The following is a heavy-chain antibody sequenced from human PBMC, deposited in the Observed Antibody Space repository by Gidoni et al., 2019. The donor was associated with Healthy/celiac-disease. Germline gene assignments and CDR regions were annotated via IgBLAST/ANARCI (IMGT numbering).Heavy chain of an antibody. CDR2: IDYSGST. Sequence: QVQLQESGPGLVKPSETLSLTCPVSGGSVSSGSYYWRWIRQPPGKGLEWIGYIDYSGSTNYNPSLKSRVTISVDTSKNQFSLKLSSVTAADTAVYYCAGVDKVWGKGTTVTVSS. J-gene: IGHJ6*04. CDR3: AGVDKV. D-gene: IGHD5-12*01. CDR1: GGSVSSGSYY. V-gene: IGHV4-61*01.